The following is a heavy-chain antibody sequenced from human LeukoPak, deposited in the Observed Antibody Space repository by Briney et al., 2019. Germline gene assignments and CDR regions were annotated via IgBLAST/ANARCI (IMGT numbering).Heavy chain of an antibody. J-gene: IGHJ3*02. CDR2: IYTSGST. CDR1: GGSISSYY. Sequence: SETLSLTCTVSGGSISSYYWSWIRQPAGKGLEWIGRIYTSGSTNYNPSLKSRVTMSVDTSKNQFSLKLSSVTAADTAVYYCATNPQDYYGSGTYLSSHAFDIWGQGTMVTVSS. V-gene: IGHV4-4*07. D-gene: IGHD3-10*01. CDR3: ATNPQDYYGSGTYLSSHAFDI.